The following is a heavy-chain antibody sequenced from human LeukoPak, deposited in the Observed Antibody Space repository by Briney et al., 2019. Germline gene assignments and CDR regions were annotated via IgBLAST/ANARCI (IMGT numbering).Heavy chain of an antibody. D-gene: IGHD2-2*02. V-gene: IGHV4-30-2*01. CDR1: GGSISSGGYS. Sequence: PSETLSLTCAVSGGSISSGGYSWSWIRQPPGTGLEWIGYIYHSGSTYYNPSLKSRVTISVDRSKNQFSLKLSSVTAADTAVYYCARMGPYCSSTSCYTGDYYYYYGMDVWGQGTTVTVSS. CDR2: IYHSGST. J-gene: IGHJ6*02. CDR3: ARMGPYCSSTSCYTGDYYYYYGMDV.